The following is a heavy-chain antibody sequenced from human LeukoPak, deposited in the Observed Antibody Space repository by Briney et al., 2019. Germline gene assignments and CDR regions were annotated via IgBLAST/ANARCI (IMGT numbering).Heavy chain of an antibody. D-gene: IGHD3-9*01. CDR1: YGSISDISYY. CDR3: ASAYYDILGGHFDY. V-gene: IGHV4-39*07. CDR2: IYYSGRT. J-gene: IGHJ4*02. Sequence: PSETLSLTCTVSYGSISDISYYWGWIRQPPGKGLEWIGSIYYSGRTYYNSSLKSRVTISVDTPKNQFSLKVTSVTAADTAVYYCASAYYDILGGHFDYWGQGTLVTVSS.